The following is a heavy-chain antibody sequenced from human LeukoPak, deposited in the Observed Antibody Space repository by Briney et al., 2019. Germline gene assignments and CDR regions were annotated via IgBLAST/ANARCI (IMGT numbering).Heavy chain of an antibody. D-gene: IGHD6-13*01. J-gene: IGHJ5*02. CDR1: GGSISSYY. Sequence: PSETLSLTCTVSGGSISSYYWSWIRQPAGKGLEWIGRIYTSGSTNYNPSLKSRVTISVDTSKNQFSLKLSSVTAADTAVYYCARDSSSWYLRWFDPWGQGTLVTVSS. V-gene: IGHV4-4*07. CDR3: ARDSSSWYLRWFDP. CDR2: IYTSGST.